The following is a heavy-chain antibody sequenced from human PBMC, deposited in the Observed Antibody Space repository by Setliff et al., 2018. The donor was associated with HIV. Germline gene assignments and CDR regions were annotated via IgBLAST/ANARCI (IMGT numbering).Heavy chain of an antibody. CDR1: AEFTNLPGYH. CDR2: VHFSGST. D-gene: IGHD3-3*01. V-gene: IGHV4-31*03. Sequence: KPSETLSLTCSVSAEFTNLPGYHWSWIGQRPGQVLQWIGYVHFSGSTKHNPSLKSRVSLSLDTSKNRFFLKLTPLTVADTGVYYCASGVQEYDDFWSRSPTYYDHLDVWGMGTQVTVSS. CDR3: ASGVQEYDDFWSRSPTYYDHLDV. J-gene: IGHJ6*03.